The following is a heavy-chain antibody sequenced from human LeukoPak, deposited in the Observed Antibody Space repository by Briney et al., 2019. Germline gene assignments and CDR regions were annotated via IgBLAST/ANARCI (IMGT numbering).Heavy chain of an antibody. CDR1: GFPFSHSG. D-gene: IGHD2-15*01. V-gene: IGHV3-33*01. CDR3: VRDGMGAIVYDY. Sequence: PGGSLRLSCAASGFPFSHSGMHWVRQTPDKGLEWVALVWFDGSNQRYADPVKGRFTISRDNFENTVYLQMNSLRAEDTAMYYCVRDGMGAIVYDYWGQGTLVTVSS. CDR2: VWFDGSNQ. J-gene: IGHJ4*02.